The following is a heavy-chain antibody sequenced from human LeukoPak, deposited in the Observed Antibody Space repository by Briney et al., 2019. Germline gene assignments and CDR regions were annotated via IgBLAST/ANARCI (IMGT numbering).Heavy chain of an antibody. CDR1: GGSISSSSYY. CDR3: ARRSRQWLGDDI. CDR2: IYTSGST. Sequence: SETLSLTCTVSGGSISSSSYYWGWIRQPPGKGLEWIGYIYTSGSTSYNPSLKSRVTISVDTSKNQFSLKLSSVTAADTAVYYCARRSRQWLGDDIWGQGTMVTVSS. V-gene: IGHV4-61*05. D-gene: IGHD6-19*01. J-gene: IGHJ3*02.